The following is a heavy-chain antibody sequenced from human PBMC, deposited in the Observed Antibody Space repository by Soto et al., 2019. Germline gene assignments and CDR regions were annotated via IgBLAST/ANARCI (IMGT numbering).Heavy chain of an antibody. CDR2: IYYSGST. CDR3: ARHQETKRGYSYGGWVDY. Sequence: QLQLQESGPGLVKPSETLSLTCTVSGGSISSSSYYWGWIRQPPGKGLEWIGSIYYSGSTYYNPSLKSRATIAVDTSQNPFSLKLSSVTAADPAVYYCARHQETKRGYSYGGWVDYWGQGTLVTVSS. D-gene: IGHD5-18*01. CDR1: GGSISSSSYY. V-gene: IGHV4-39*01. J-gene: IGHJ4*02.